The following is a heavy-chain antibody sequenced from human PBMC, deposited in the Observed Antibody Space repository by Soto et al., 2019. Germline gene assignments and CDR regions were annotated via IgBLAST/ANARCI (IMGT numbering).Heavy chain of an antibody. CDR1: GFTFSSYW. J-gene: IGHJ6*02. V-gene: IGHV3-74*01. D-gene: IGHD6-13*01. CDR3: ARDLDSSSWYSWNYYYGMDV. Sequence: GGSLRLSCAASGFTFSSYWMHWVRQAPGKGLVWVSRINSDGSSTSCADSVKGRFTISRDNAKNTLYLQMNSLRAEDTAVYYCARDLDSSSWYSWNYYYGMDVWGQGT. CDR2: INSDGSST.